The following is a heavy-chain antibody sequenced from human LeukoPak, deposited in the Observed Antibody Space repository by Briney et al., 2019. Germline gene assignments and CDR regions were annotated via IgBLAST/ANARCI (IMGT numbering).Heavy chain of an antibody. V-gene: IGHV3-7*01. CDR1: GFTLSDYW. J-gene: IGHJ4*02. CDR3: ARESTEERPGC. Sequence: SGGSLRLFCAASGFTLSDYWMSWVRQAAGKGLEWVANMDQDGSEENYVDSVKGRFTISRDDAKNSLYLQMSSLRAEDTAVYYCARESTEERPGCWGQGTLVTVSS. D-gene: IGHD1-1*01. CDR2: MDQDGSEE.